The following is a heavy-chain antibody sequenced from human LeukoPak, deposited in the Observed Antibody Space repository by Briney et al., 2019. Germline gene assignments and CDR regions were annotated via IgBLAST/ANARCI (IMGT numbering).Heavy chain of an antibody. J-gene: IGHJ2*01. CDR1: GYTFSNYG. CDR2: IYPYNGNT. CDR3: ARGLDYYDGTGYRSYWYLDL. Sequence: ASVKVSCKASGYTFSNYGISWVRQAPGQGLEWMGWIYPYNGNTNYAQILQGRVTMTTDTSTRTAYMELRSLRSDDTAVYYCARGLDYYDGTGYRSYWYLDLWGRGTLVAVSS. D-gene: IGHD3-22*01. V-gene: IGHV1-18*01.